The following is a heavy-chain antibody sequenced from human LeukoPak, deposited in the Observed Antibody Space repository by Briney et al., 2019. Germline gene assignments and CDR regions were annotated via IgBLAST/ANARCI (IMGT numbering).Heavy chain of an antibody. Sequence: SETLSLTCTVSGGSISSSSYYWGWIRQPPGKGLEWIGSIDYSGSTYYNPPLTSRVTISVDTSKNQFSLKLSSVTAADTAVYYCARVSYYDILTGYWGTIGYWGQGTLVTVSS. D-gene: IGHD3-9*01. J-gene: IGHJ4*02. CDR2: IDYSGST. V-gene: IGHV4-39*07. CDR3: ARVSYYDILTGYWGTIGY. CDR1: GGSISSSSYY.